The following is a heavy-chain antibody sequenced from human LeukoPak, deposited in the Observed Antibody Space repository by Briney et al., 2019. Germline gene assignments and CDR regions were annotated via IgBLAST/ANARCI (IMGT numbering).Heavy chain of an antibody. Sequence: GGSLRLSCATSGFTFSSYGIHWVRQAPGKGLEWVAVIWFDASNDHFADSVKGRFTISRDNSKNTVYLQMSSLRAEDTAVYYCARGPGSSGGAYVGDYWGPGTLVTVSS. CDR2: IWFDASND. V-gene: IGHV3-33*01. CDR1: GFTFSSYG. J-gene: IGHJ4*01. CDR3: ARGPGSSGGAYVGDY. D-gene: IGHD3-22*01.